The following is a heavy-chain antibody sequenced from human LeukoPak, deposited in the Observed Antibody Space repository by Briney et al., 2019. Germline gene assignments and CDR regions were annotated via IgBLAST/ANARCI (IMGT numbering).Heavy chain of an antibody. CDR3: ARDLTVTTYYYYGMDV. D-gene: IGHD4-17*01. CDR1: GFTFSSYG. Sequence: GRSLRLSCAASGFTFSSYGMHWVRQAPGKGLEWVAVIWYDGSNKYYADSVKGRFTISRDNSKNTLYLQMNSLRAEDTAVYYCARDLTVTTYYYYGMDVWGQGTTVTVSS. CDR2: IWYDGSNK. V-gene: IGHV3-33*01. J-gene: IGHJ6*02.